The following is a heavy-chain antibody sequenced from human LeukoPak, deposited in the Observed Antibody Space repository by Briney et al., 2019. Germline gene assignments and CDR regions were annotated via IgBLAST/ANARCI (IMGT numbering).Heavy chain of an antibody. J-gene: IGHJ4*02. CDR1: GGSISSYY. V-gene: IGHV4-4*07. CDR3: ASTLVRGVIAPFDY. D-gene: IGHD3-10*01. Sequence: PSETLSLTCTVSGGSISSYYWSWIRQPAGKGLEWIGRIYTSGSTNYNPSLKSRVTISVDTSKNQFSLKLSSVTAADTAVYYCASTLVRGVIAPFDYWGQGTLVIVSS. CDR2: IYTSGST.